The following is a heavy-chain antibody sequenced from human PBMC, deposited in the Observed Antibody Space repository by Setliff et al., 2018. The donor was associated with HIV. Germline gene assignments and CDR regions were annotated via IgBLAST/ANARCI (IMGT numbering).Heavy chain of an antibody. J-gene: IGHJ4*02. CDR2: IHFSGST. Sequence: SETLSLTCTVSGDSFSGTSYYWGWIRQPPGKGLEWIGSIHFSGSTWYTQSLKSRVTIWVDTSKNQFSLKVNSVTAADTAVYYCVRPSLGIGGGSIFHNWGQGTQVTGSS. CDR1: GDSFSGTSYY. D-gene: IGHD3-3*01. CDR3: VRPSLGIGGGSIFHN. V-gene: IGHV4-39*01.